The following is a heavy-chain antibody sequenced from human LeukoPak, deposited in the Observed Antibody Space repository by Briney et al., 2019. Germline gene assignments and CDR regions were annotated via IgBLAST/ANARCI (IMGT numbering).Heavy chain of an antibody. D-gene: IGHD3-3*01. Sequence: GRSLRLSCAASGCTISSYGMHWVRQAPANGLEWVAVISYDGSNKYYADSVKGRFTITRDNSKNTLYLQMNSLRAEDTAVYYWAKDSAIFGVVYGGTFDYWGQGTLVTVSS. CDR1: GCTISSYG. V-gene: IGHV3-30*18. J-gene: IGHJ4*02. CDR3: AKDSAIFGVVYGGTFDY. CDR2: ISYDGSNK.